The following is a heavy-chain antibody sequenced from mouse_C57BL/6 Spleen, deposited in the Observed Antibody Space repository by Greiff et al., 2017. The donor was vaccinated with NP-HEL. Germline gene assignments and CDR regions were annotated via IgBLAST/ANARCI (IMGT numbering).Heavy chain of an antibody. CDR1: GYAFTNYL. CDR3: ARERAGHYFDY. CDR2: INPGSGGT. J-gene: IGHJ2*01. V-gene: IGHV1-54*01. D-gene: IGHD3-1*01. Sequence: QVQLQQSGAELVRPGTSVKVSCKASGYAFTNYLIEWVKQRPGQGLEWIGVINPGSGGTNYNEKFKGKATLTADKSSSTAYMQLSSLTSEDSAVYFCARERAGHYFDYWGQGTTLTVSS.